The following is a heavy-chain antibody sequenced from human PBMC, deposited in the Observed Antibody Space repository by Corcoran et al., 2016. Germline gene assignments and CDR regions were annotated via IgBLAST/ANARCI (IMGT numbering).Heavy chain of an antibody. CDR1: GYTFTSYY. Sequence: QVQLVQSGAEVKKPGASVKVSCKASGYTFTSYYMHWVRQAPGQGLEWMGIINPSGGSTSYAQKFQGRVTMTRDTSTSTVYMELRSLRSEDTAVYYGARVFPGGCSGGSCYWFDPWGQGTLVTVSS. J-gene: IGHJ5*02. V-gene: IGHV1-46*01. CDR2: INPSGGST. CDR3: ARVFPGGCSGGSCYWFDP. D-gene: IGHD2-15*01.